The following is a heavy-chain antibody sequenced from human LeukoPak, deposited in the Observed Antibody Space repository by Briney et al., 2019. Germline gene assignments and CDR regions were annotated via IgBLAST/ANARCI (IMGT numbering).Heavy chain of an antibody. Sequence: SETLSLTCAVYGGSFSGYYWSWIRQPPGKGLEWIGEINHSGSTNYNPSLKSRVTISVDTSKNQFSLKLSSVTAADTAVYYCARVGVWGSYRYTFSDYWGQGTLVTVSS. CDR2: INHSGST. CDR3: ARVGVWGSYRYTFSDY. J-gene: IGHJ4*02. CDR1: GGSFSGYY. D-gene: IGHD3-16*02. V-gene: IGHV4-34*01.